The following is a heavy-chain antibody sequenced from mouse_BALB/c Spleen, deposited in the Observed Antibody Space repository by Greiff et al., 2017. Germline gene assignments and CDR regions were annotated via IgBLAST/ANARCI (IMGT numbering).Heavy chain of an antibody. CDR3: ARNYDYDGEFAY. CDR2: ISYSGST. Sequence: EVHLVESGPSLVKPSQTLSLTCSVTGDSITSGYWNWIRKFPGNKLEYMGYISYSGSTYYNPSLKSRISITRDTSKNQYYLQLNSVTTEDTATYYCARNYDYDGEFAYWGQGTLVTVSA. CDR1: GDSITSGY. V-gene: IGHV3-8*02. D-gene: IGHD2-4*01. J-gene: IGHJ3*01.